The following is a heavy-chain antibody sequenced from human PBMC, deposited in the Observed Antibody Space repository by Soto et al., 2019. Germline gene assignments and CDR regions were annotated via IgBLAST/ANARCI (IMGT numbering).Heavy chain of an antibody. CDR1: GFTFSSYV. V-gene: IGHV3-23*01. CDR2: ISGRGGST. D-gene: IGHD5-12*01. Sequence: EVQLLESGGGLVQPGGSLRLSCAAAGFTFSSYVMSWVRQAPGKGLEWVSAISGRGGSTYYADSVKGRFTISRDNSKNTLYLQMNSLRAEDTAVYYCAKGRDIVATVGGWFDPWGQGTLVTVSS. CDR3: AKGRDIVATVGGWFDP. J-gene: IGHJ5*02.